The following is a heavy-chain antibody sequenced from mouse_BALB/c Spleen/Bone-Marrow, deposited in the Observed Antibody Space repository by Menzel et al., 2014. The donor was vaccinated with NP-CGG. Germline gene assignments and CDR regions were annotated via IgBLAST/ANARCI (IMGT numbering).Heavy chain of an antibody. D-gene: IGHD2-4*01. CDR2: ILGDGST. J-gene: IGHJ4*01. CDR1: GFSLTGYG. Sequence: VMLVESGPGLVAPSQSLSITCTVSGFSLTGYGVSWVRQPPGKGLEWLGMILGDGSTDYNSALKSRLSINKDNSKSQVFLKMNSQQTDDTARYYCARDSFLITRALDYWGQGTSVTVSS. CDR3: ARDSFLITRALDY. V-gene: IGHV2-6-7*01.